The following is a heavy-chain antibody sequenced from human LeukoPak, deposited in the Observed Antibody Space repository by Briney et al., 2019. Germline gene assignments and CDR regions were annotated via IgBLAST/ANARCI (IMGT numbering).Heavy chain of an antibody. CDR2: ISAYNGNT. V-gene: IGHV1-18*01. Sequence: ASVKVSCKASGYTFTSYGISWVRQAPGLGLEWMGWISAYNGNTNYAQKLQGRVTMTTDTSTSTAYMELRSLRSDDTAVYYCARDRGIAAAGTPHRFDYWGQGTLVTVSS. CDR3: ARDRGIAAAGTPHRFDY. D-gene: IGHD6-13*01. J-gene: IGHJ4*02. CDR1: GYTFTSYG.